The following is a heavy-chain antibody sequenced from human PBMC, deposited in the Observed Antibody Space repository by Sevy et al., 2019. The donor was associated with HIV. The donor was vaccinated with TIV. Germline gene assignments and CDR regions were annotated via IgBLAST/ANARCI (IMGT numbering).Heavy chain of an antibody. CDR3: AKEASGDPSYFDY. J-gene: IGHJ4*02. D-gene: IGHD4-17*01. V-gene: IGHV3-30*18. Sequence: GGSLRLSCAASGFTFRSYGMHWVRQAPGKGLEWVAVISYDGSNKYYADSVKGRFTISRDNSKNTLYLQMNSLRAEDTAVYYCAKEASGDPSYFDYWGQGTLVTVSS. CDR2: ISYDGSNK. CDR1: GFTFRSYG.